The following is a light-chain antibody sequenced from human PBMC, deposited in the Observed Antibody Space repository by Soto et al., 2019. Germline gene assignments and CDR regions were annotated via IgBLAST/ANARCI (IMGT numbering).Light chain of an antibody. J-gene: IGKJ1*01. V-gene: IGKV1-5*03. CDR2: KAS. Sequence: TLSASVGDRVTIICRASQTISSWLAWYQQKGGQAPKLLISKASILDSGVPSRFSGSGSGTEFNLTISSLQPEDFATYYCQQYNSFIWTFGQGTKVDIK. CDR1: QTISSW. CDR3: QQYNSFIWT.